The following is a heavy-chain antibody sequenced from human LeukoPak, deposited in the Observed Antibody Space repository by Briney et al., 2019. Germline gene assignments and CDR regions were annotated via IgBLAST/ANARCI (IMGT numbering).Heavy chain of an antibody. D-gene: IGHD3-10*01. V-gene: IGHV1-69*13. CDR1: GGTFSSDS. J-gene: IGHJ3*02. Sequence: ASVKVSCKASGGTFSSDSISWVRQAPGQGLEWMGGIIPIFGTANYAQKFKGRVTITADESTSTAYVELSSLRSEDTAVYYCASHRVRGVIPDAFDIWGQGTMVTVSS. CDR2: IIPIFGTA. CDR3: ASHRVRGVIPDAFDI.